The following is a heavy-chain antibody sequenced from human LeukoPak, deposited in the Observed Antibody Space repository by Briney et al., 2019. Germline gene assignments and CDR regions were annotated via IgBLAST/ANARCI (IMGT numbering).Heavy chain of an antibody. J-gene: IGHJ4*02. CDR2: MNPNSGNT. CDR3: ARGNYGSGSYYNPIYYFDY. V-gene: IGHV1-8*03. D-gene: IGHD3-10*01. Sequence: ASVKVSCKASGYTFTSYDINWVRQATGQGLEWMGWMNPNSGNTGYAQKFQGRVTITRNTSISTAYMELSSLRSEDTAVYYCARGNYGSGSYYNPIYYFDYWGQGTLVTVSS. CDR1: GYTFTSYD.